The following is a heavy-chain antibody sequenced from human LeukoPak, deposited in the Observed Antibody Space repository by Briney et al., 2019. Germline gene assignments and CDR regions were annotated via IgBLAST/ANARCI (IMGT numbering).Heavy chain of an antibody. Sequence: PSETLSLTCTVSGYSISSGYYWGWIRQPPGKGLEWIGSIYHSGSTYYNPSLKSRVTISVDTSKNQFSLKLSSVTAADTAVYYCARSPDSTSRRGFDYWGQGTLVTVSS. CDR2: IYHSGST. J-gene: IGHJ4*02. V-gene: IGHV4-38-2*02. D-gene: IGHD2-2*01. CDR3: ARSPDSTSRRGFDY. CDR1: GYSISSGYY.